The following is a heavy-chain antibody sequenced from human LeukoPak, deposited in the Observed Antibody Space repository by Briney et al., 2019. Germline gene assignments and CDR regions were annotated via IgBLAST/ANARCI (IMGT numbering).Heavy chain of an antibody. CDR3: TKYSGYDPEFDY. CDR2: IKSKTDGGTT. D-gene: IGHD5-12*01. CDR1: GFTFSNAW. Sequence: GGSLRLSCAASGFTFSNAWMSWVRQAPGKGLEWVGRIKSKTDGGTTDYAAPVKGRFTVSRDDSKNTPYLQMNSLKTEDTAVYYCTKYSGYDPEFDYWGQGTLVTVSS. V-gene: IGHV3-15*01. J-gene: IGHJ4*02.